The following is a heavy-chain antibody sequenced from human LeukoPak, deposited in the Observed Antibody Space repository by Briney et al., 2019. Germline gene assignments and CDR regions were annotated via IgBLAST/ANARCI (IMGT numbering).Heavy chain of an antibody. D-gene: IGHD5-24*01. J-gene: IGHJ4*02. CDR3: AKIPQGGRWLQLFG. Sequence: ASVKVSCKVSGYTLTELSMHWVRQAPGRGLEWMGGFDPEDGETVYAQEFQGRVTMTEDTSTDTAYMELSSLRSEDTAVYYCAKIPQGGRWLQLFGWGQGTLVTVSS. V-gene: IGHV1-24*01. CDR1: GYTLTELS. CDR2: FDPEDGET.